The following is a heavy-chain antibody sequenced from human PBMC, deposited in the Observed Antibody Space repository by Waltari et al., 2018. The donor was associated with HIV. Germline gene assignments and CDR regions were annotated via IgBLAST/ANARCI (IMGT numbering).Heavy chain of an antibody. D-gene: IGHD6-19*01. CDR3: ARDRDSSGSYYYYGMDV. V-gene: IGHV4-39*07. CDR1: GGSISSSSYY. Sequence: QLQLQESGPGLVKPSETLSLTCTVSGGSISSSSYYWGWIRQPPGKGLEWIGSLYYSGSTYYNPSLKSRVTISVDTSKNQFSLKLSSVTAADTAVYYCARDRDSSGSYYYYGMDVWGQGTMVTVSS. CDR2: LYYSGST. J-gene: IGHJ6*02.